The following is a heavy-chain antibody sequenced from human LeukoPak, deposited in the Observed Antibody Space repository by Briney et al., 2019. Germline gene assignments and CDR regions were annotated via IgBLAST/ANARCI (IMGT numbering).Heavy chain of an antibody. J-gene: IGHJ3*02. Sequence: GGSLRLSCAASGFTFSSYDLHWVRQAPGKGLEWVAVIAHDGGNKYYADSVKGRFTISRDNSKNTLYLQMNSLRAEDTAVYYCARGVGVNEAFDIWGQGTLVTVSS. CDR3: ARGVGVNEAFDI. V-gene: IGHV3-30*03. D-gene: IGHD2-2*01. CDR2: IAHDGGNK. CDR1: GFTFSSYD.